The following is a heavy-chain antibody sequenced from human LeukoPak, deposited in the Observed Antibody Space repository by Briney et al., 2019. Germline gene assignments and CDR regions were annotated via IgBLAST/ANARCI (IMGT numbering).Heavy chain of an antibody. Sequence: GGSLRLSCAASGFTFSYYSMNWVRQAPGKGLEWVSYISSSSTAIYYADSVKGRFTISRDNAKNSLYLQMNSLRAEDTAVYYCAQLYRDYWGQGTLVTVSS. CDR1: GFTFSYYS. D-gene: IGHD2-15*01. J-gene: IGHJ4*02. CDR3: AQLYRDY. V-gene: IGHV3-48*04. CDR2: ISSSSTAI.